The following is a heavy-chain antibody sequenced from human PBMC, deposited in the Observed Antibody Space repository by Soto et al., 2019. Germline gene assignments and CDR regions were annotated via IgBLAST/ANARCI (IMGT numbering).Heavy chain of an antibody. J-gene: IGHJ6*02. Sequence: GGPLRVSCAAAGCTFSSYGGRWVRQATGEGLEWVALISYDGSNKYYADSVKGRFTISRDYSKNTLYLQMNSLRAEDTAVYYCAKGPAIVLVPAAMNYYYGMDVWGQGTTVTVSS. CDR1: GCTFSSYG. CDR3: AKGPAIVLVPAAMNYYYGMDV. D-gene: IGHD2-2*01. CDR2: ISYDGSNK. V-gene: IGHV3-30*18.